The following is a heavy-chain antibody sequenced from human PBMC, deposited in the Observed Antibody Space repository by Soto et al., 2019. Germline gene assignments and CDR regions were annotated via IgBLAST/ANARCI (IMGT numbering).Heavy chain of an antibody. CDR1: GGTFSSYA. D-gene: IGHD5-12*01. J-gene: IGHJ4*02. V-gene: IGHV1-69*06. CDR2: IIPIFGTA. Sequence: SVKVSCKASGGTFSSYAISWVREAPGQGLEWMGGIIPIFGTANYAQKFQGRVTITADKSTSTAYMELSSLRSEDTAVYYCARGKGYSVPFDYWGQGTLVTVSS. CDR3: ARGKGYSVPFDY.